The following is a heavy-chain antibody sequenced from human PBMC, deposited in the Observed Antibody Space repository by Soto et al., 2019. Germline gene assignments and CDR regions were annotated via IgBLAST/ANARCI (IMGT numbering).Heavy chain of an antibody. CDR1: GFTFSNYA. CDR3: AAIQRFNRLLLAVF. J-gene: IGHJ4*02. CDR2: ISASGGST. Sequence: EVQLLESGGGLVQPGGSLRLSCAASGFTFSNYAMNWVRQAPGKGLEWVSAISASGGSTYYADSVKGRFTISRDDSKNELYLQMNSLRADDTAVYYCAAIQRFNRLLLAVFWGQGTLVTVSS. V-gene: IGHV3-23*01. D-gene: IGHD6-19*01.